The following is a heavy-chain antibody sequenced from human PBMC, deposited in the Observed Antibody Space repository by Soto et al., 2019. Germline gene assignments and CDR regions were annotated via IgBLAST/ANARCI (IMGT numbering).Heavy chain of an antibody. CDR2: IYYSGST. CDR3: ARPELRFLEWLLYPNHDAFDI. CDR1: GGSISSSSYY. Sequence: QLQLQESGPGLVKPSETLSLTCTVSGGSISSSSYYWGWIRQPPGKGLEWIGSIYYSGSTYYNPSLKSRVTISVDTSKNQFSLKLSSVTAADTAVYYCARPELRFLEWLLYPNHDAFDIWGQGTMVTVSS. V-gene: IGHV4-39*01. J-gene: IGHJ3*02. D-gene: IGHD3-3*01.